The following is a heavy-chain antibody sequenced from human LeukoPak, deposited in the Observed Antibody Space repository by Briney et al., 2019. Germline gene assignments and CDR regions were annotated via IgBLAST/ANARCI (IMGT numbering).Heavy chain of an antibody. V-gene: IGHV3-7*01. CDR2: IKQDGSEK. J-gene: IGHJ4*02. Sequence: GGSLRLSCAASGFTFSSYWISWVRQAPGKGLEWVANIKQDGSEKYYVDSVKGRFTISRDNAKNSLYLQMNSLRAEDTAVYYCARVGSSGYFSPYFDYWGQGTLVTVSS. CDR1: GFTFSSYW. D-gene: IGHD3-22*01. CDR3: ARVGSSGYFSPYFDY.